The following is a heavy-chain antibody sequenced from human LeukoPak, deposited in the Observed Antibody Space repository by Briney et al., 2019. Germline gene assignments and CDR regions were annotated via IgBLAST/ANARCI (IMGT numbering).Heavy chain of an antibody. J-gene: IGHJ6*03. CDR3: AKEGRDSGVLYCYNYYVDL. CDR2: IRYDGSNK. CDR1: GFTFSSYV. V-gene: IGHV3-30*02. D-gene: IGHD4-17*01. Sequence: GGSLRLSCAPSGFTFSSYVMHWVRQAPGKGLEWVAFIRYDGSNKYYADSAKGRFTISRDKSKNTLYLQKNSLRDEDTAVYYCAKEGRDSGVLYCYNYYVDLWLEGRKVSV.